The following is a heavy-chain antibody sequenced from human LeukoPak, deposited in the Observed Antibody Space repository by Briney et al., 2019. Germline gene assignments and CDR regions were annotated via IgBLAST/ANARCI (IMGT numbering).Heavy chain of an antibody. CDR2: ISYDGSNK. V-gene: IGHV3-30-3*01. J-gene: IGHJ4*02. CDR3: AYRNSLDY. Sequence: PGGSLRLSCAASGFTFSSYAMHWVRQAPGKGLEWVALISYDGSNKYYADSVKGRFTISRDDAKRSLDLQMDSLRAEDTAIYYCAYRNSLDYWGQGTLVTVSS. D-gene: IGHD1-26*01. CDR1: GFTFSSYA.